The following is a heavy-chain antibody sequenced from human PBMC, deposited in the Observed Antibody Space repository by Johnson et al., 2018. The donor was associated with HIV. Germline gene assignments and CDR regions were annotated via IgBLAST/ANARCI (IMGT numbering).Heavy chain of an antibody. V-gene: IGHV3-33*06. CDR2: IWYDGGNK. D-gene: IGHD1-26*01. CDR3: AKWSIVGATFSDAFDI. Sequence: QVQLVESGGGVVQPGRSLRLSCAASGFTFSSYGMHWVRQAPGKGLEWVAVIWYDGGNKYYADSVKGRFTISRDNSKNTLYLQMNSLRAEDTAVYYCAKWSIVGATFSDAFDIWGQGTMVTVSS. J-gene: IGHJ3*02. CDR1: GFTFSSYG.